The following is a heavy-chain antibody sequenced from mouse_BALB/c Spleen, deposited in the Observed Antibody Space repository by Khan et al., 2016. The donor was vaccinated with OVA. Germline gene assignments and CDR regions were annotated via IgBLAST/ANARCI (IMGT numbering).Heavy chain of an antibody. Sequence: EVELVESGGGLVQPGGSLRLSCATSGFNFSNYYMTWVRQPPGKAPEWLGFIRNKADGYTTEYSASVKGRFTISRDNSQSILYLQMNTLRLEDSATYYCARDQVGSYFDYWGQGTTLTVSS. D-gene: IGHD4-1*02. CDR2: IRNKADGYTT. CDR1: GFNFSNYY. CDR3: ARDQVGSYFDY. V-gene: IGHV7-3*02. J-gene: IGHJ2*01.